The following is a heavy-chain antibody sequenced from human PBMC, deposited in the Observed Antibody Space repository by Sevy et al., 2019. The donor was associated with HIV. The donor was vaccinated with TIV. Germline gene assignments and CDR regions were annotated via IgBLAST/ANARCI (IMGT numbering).Heavy chain of an antibody. CDR3: AKGIAVAGITPTFDY. J-gene: IGHJ4*02. Sequence: GGSLRLSCAASGFTFSSYGMHWVRQAPGKGLEWVAVISYDGGNKYYADSVKGRFTISRDNSKNTLYLQMNSLRAEDTAVYYCAKGIAVAGITPTFDYWGQGTLVTVSS. CDR2: ISYDGGNK. D-gene: IGHD6-19*01. CDR1: GFTFSSYG. V-gene: IGHV3-30*18.